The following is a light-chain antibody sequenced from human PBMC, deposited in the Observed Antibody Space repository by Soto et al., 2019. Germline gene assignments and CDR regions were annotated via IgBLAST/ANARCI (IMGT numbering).Light chain of an antibody. CDR1: SNTIGGYNV. CDR3: SAYTVSRTYV. Sequence: QSVLTQPASVSGSPGQSITISCTGTSNTIGGYNVVSWYQQHPGTAPKVIIYEGIKRPSGVSNRFSGSISGSTASLTISGLQGEDEADYYCSAYTVSRTYVFGTGTKV. V-gene: IGLV2-14*02. J-gene: IGLJ1*01. CDR2: EGI.